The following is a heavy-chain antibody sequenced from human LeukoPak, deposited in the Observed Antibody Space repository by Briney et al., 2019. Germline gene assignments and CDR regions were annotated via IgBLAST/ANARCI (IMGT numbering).Heavy chain of an antibody. J-gene: IGHJ4*02. D-gene: IGHD5-12*01. V-gene: IGHV3-21*01. CDR3: ARDGSGYDRLYYFDY. CDR1: GFTFSSYS. Sequence: PGGSPRLSCAASGFTFSSYSMNWVRQAPGKGLEWVSSISSSSSYIYYADSVKGRFTISRDNAKNSLYLQMNSLRAEDTAVYYCARDGSGYDRLYYFDYWGQGTLVTVSS. CDR2: ISSSSSYI.